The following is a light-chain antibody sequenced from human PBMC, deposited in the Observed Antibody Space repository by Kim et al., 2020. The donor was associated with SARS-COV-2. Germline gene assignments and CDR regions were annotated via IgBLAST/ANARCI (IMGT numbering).Light chain of an antibody. J-gene: IGKJ1*01. CDR2: GAS. CDR1: QSIGIF. Sequence: PGESVTRSWRGSQSIGIFLVWYQQRPGQTPRLLIYGASTRSTGIPPRFSGSGSGTEFTLTISSLQSEDFAVYYCQQYNKLWTFGQGTKVDIK. V-gene: IGKV3-15*01. CDR3: QQYNKLWT.